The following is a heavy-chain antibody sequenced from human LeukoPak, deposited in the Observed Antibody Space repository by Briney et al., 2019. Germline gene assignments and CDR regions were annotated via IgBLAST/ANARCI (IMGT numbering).Heavy chain of an antibody. CDR1: GFTFSSYS. CDR3: ASSRSQDWFDP. CDR2: INSDGSST. V-gene: IGHV3-74*01. Sequence: GGSLRLSCAASGFTFSSYSMNWVRQAPGKGLVWVSRINSDGSSTSYADFVKGRFTISRDNAKNTLYLQMNSLRAEDTAVYYCASSRSQDWFDPWGQGTLVTVSS. J-gene: IGHJ5*02.